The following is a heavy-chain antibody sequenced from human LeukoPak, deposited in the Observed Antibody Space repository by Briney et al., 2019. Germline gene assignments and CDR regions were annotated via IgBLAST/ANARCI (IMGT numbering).Heavy chain of an antibody. J-gene: IGHJ4*02. V-gene: IGHV3-23*01. CDR3: AKAVRSMVTGGGYFDS. CDR2: LIGGAVSR. Sequence: AGGFLRFSCAASGIAFSTYAMSWFRQAPGKGPGWVGSLIGGAVSRYSADSVMGRFTISRDHSKNTLYLQMNSLRAEDTAVYYCAKAVRSMVTGGGYFDSWGQGTLVTVSS. CDR1: GIAFSTYA. D-gene: IGHD3-10*01.